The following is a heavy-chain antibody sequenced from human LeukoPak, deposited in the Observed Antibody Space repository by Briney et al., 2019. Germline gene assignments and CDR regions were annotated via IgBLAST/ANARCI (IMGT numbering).Heavy chain of an antibody. V-gene: IGHV3-23*01. J-gene: IGHJ5*02. CDR2: ISGSGGST. CDR3: AKNGMWEGWFDP. D-gene: IGHD1-26*01. Sequence: GRSLRLSCAASGFTFSSYAMSWVRQAPGKGLEWVSAISGSGGSTYYADSVKGRFTISRDNSKNTLYLQMNSLRAEDTAVYYCAKNGMWEGWFDPWGQGTLVTVSS. CDR1: GFTFSSYA.